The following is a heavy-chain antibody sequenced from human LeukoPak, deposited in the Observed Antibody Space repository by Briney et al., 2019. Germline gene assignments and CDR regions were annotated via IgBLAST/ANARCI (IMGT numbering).Heavy chain of an antibody. Sequence: GGSLRLSCAASGFTFSSYGMHWVRQAPGKGLEWVAVIWYDGSNKYYADSVKGRFTISRDNSKNTLYLQMNGLRAEDTAVYYCAREDIVAYDAFDIWGQGTMVTVSS. V-gene: IGHV3-33*01. CDR1: GFTFSSYG. J-gene: IGHJ3*02. D-gene: IGHD2-21*01. CDR3: AREDIVAYDAFDI. CDR2: IWYDGSNK.